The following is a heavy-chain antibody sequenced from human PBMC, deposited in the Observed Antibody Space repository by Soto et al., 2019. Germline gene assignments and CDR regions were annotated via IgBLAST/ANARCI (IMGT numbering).Heavy chain of an antibody. CDR3: ARIHYNIAYFDY. CDR1: GVSISSVSISSNY. V-gene: IGHV4-61*01. CDR2: IQYNGST. D-gene: IGHD3-10*01. Sequence: SETLSLTCTVSGVSISSVSISSNYWSWVRQPPGKGLEWIGSIQYNGSTNYSPSLKSRLTISIDTSKNQFALHLSSVTAADTAVYYCARIHYNIAYFDYWGQGALLTVSS. J-gene: IGHJ4*02.